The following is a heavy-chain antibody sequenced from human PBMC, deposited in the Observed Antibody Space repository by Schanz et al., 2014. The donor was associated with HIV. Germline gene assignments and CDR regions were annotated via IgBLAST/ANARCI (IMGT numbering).Heavy chain of an antibody. Sequence: EVQLVESGGGLVQPGGSLRLSCAASGFTFRDYWMTWVRQAPGKGLEWLANIKEDGSVKGEVDSVKGRFTISRDNAKNSLYLQMNSLRVDDTAMYYCARDYRFATDSWGQGTLVTVSS. V-gene: IGHV3-7*01. D-gene: IGHD3-16*02. J-gene: IGHJ4*02. CDR3: ARDYRFATDS. CDR1: GFTFRDYW. CDR2: IKEDGSVK.